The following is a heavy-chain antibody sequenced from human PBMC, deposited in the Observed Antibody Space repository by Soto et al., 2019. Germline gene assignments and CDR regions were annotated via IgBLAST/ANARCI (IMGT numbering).Heavy chain of an antibody. CDR1: GGSISSSRSY. J-gene: IGHJ5*02. V-gene: IGHV4-39*01. CDR3: ARRSSSSLGSLFDP. CDR2: INHSGNT. D-gene: IGHD6-6*01. Sequence: SETLSLTCTVSGGSISSSRSYWGWVRQPPGKGLEWIGEINHSGNTNYNPSLKSRVTISVDMSKNQFSLKLSSVTPTDTAVYYCARRSSSSLGSLFDPWGRGILVTVSS.